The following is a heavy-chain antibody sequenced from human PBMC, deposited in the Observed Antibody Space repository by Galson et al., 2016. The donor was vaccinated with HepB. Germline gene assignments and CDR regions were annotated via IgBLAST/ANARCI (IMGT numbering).Heavy chain of an antibody. Sequence: PALVKPTQTLTLTSTFSGFSLSTNGVGVGWIRQPPGRALEWLAHIYLADDKGYSPSLKNRLTITKDTSKNQVVLTMTNIDPVDTGTYYCALTLGDYFDASGSYSWFDPWSQGTLVTVSS. J-gene: IGHJ5*02. CDR2: IYLADDK. CDR1: GFSLSTNGVG. D-gene: IGHD3-22*01. V-gene: IGHV2-5*02. CDR3: ALTLGDYFDASGSYSWFDP.